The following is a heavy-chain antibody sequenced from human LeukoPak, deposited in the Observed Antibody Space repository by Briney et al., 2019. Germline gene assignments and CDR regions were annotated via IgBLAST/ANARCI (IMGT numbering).Heavy chain of an antibody. J-gene: IGHJ4*02. D-gene: IGHD2-2*01. Sequence: PGGSLRLSCAASGFTFSSYWMSWVRQAPGKGLEWVANIKQDGSEKYYVDSVKGRFTISRDNAKNSLYLQMNSLRAEDTAVYYCARDQRYCSSSSCPWEPFDYWRQGTLVTVSS. CDR1: GFTFSSYW. CDR2: IKQDGSEK. V-gene: IGHV3-7*05. CDR3: ARDQRYCSSSSCPWEPFDY.